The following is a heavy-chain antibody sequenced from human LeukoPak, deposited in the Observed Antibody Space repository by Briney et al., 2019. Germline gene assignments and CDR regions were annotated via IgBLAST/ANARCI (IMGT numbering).Heavy chain of an antibody. CDR3: AKAKKVGATPVFDY. J-gene: IGHJ4*02. CDR2: ISGSGGST. CDR1: GFTFSSYD. V-gene: IGHV3-23*01. D-gene: IGHD1-26*01. Sequence: GGSLRLSCAASGFTFSSYDMNWVRQAPGKGPEWVSGISGSGGSTYSVDSVKGRFTISRDNSKNTLYLQMNSLRAEDTAVYYCAKAKKVGATPVFDYWGQGTLVTVSS.